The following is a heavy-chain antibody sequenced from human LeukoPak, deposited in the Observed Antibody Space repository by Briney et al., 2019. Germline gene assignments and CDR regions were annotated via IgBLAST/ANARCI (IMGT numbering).Heavy chain of an antibody. CDR2: INHSGST. Sequence: SETLSLTCAVYGGSFSGYYWSWIRQPPGKGLEWIGEINHSGSTNYNPSLKSRVTIPVDTSKNQFSQKLSSVTAADTAVYYCARRATVVSALYYFDYWGQGTLVTVSS. J-gene: IGHJ4*02. CDR1: GGSFSGYY. CDR3: ARRATVVSALYYFDY. V-gene: IGHV4-34*01. D-gene: IGHD4-23*01.